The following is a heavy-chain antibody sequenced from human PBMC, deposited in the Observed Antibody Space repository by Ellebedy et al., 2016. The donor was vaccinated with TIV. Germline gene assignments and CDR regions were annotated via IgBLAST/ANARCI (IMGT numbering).Heavy chain of an antibody. J-gene: IGHJ6*02. D-gene: IGHD2-21*02. CDR2: ISANSGNA. V-gene: IGHV1-18*01. CDR1: GYTFSTYF. Sequence: AASVKVSCKASGYTFSTYFITWMRQPPGQGLEWMGSISANSGNANYEENFQASVIMTRDTNTSTVYMELRSLTSDDTAGYYCARGDCYHDGMNVWGQGTTVTVSS. CDR3: ARGDCYHDGMNV.